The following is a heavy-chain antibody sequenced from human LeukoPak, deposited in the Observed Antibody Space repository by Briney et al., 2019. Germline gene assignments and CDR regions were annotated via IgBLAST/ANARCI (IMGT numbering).Heavy chain of an antibody. V-gene: IGHV1-69*04. CDR3: ARDRRSGGNFGMDY. Sequence: GASVKVSCKASGYTFTSYDINWVRQAPGQGLEWMGRIIPILGIANYAQKFQGRVTITADKSTSTAYMELSSLRSEDTAVYYCARDRRSGGNFGMDYWGQGTLVTVSS. J-gene: IGHJ4*02. CDR2: IIPILGIA. D-gene: IGHD2-15*01. CDR1: GYTFTSYD.